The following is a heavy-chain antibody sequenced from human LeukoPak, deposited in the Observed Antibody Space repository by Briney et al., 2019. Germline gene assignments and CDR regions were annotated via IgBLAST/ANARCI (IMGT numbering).Heavy chain of an antibody. CDR3: VRLMGSGWFDP. CDR1: GFTVSSSP. J-gene: IGHJ5*02. D-gene: IGHD1-26*01. V-gene: IGHV3-53*04. Sequence: SGGSLRLSCAASGFTVSSSPINWVRQAPGRGLEWVSVIYSGGNTFYADSVKGQFTISRHNSENTLYLQMNSLSADDTAVYYCVRLMGSGWFDPWGQGTLVTV. CDR2: IYSGGNT.